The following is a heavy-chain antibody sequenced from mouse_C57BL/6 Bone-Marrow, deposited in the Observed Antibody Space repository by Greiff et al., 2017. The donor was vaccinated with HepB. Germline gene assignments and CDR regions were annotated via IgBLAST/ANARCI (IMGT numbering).Heavy chain of an antibody. V-gene: IGHV7-3*01. CDR3: ARGATDWYFDV. Sequence: EVKVVESGGGLVQPGGSLSLSCAASGFTFTDYYMSWVRQPPGKALEWLGFIRNKANGYTTEYSASVKGRFTISRDNSQSILYLQMNALRAEDSATYYCARGATDWYFDVWGTGTTVTVSS. CDR1: GFTFTDYY. CDR2: IRNKANGYTT. J-gene: IGHJ1*03. D-gene: IGHD3-1*01.